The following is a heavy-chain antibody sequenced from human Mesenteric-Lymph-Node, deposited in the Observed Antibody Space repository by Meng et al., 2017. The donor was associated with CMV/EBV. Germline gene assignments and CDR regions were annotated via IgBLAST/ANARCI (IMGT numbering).Heavy chain of an antibody. CDR1: GFTVSSNY. D-gene: IGHD5-12*01. V-gene: IGHV3-23*01. CDR3: ARGYSGYDRPGLDY. Sequence: GESLKISCAASGFTVSSNYMTWVRQAPGKGLEWVSAISGNGGSTYYANSVKGRFTISRDNSKNTLYLQMNSLRGEDTAVYYCARGYSGYDRPGLDYWGQGTLVTVSS. CDR2: ISGNGGST. J-gene: IGHJ4*02.